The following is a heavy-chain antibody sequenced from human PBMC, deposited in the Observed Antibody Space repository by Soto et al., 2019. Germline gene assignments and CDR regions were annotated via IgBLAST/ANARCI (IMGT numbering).Heavy chain of an antibody. J-gene: IGHJ6*03. Sequence: SETLSLTCAVYGGSFSGYYWSWIRQPPGKGLEWIGEINHSGSTNYNPSLKSRVTISVDTSKNQFSLKLSSVTAADTAVYYCARGRRWVQSGYYYMDVWGKGTTVTVSS. D-gene: IGHD5-18*01. CDR2: INHSGST. V-gene: IGHV4-34*01. CDR1: GGSFSGYY. CDR3: ARGRRWVQSGYYYMDV.